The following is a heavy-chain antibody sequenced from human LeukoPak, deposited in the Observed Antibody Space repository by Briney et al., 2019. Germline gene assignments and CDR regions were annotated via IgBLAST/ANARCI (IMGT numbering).Heavy chain of an antibody. CDR2: ISGSGGST. V-gene: IGHV3-23*01. Sequence: GGSLRLSCAASGFTFSSYAMSWVRQAPGKGLEWVSAISGSGGSTYYADSVKGRFTISRDNYKNSLYLQMNSLRAEDRAVYYCAKMGFVSGVKDYFDYWGRRTLVAVSS. J-gene: IGHJ4*02. D-gene: IGHD5-12*01. CDR1: GFTFSSYA. CDR3: AKMGFVSGVKDYFDY.